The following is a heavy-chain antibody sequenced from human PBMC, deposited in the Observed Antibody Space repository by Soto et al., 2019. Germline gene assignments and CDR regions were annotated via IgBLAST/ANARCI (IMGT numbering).Heavy chain of an antibody. CDR2: ISYDGSNK. CDR1: GFTLSSYG. CDR3: AKDYGDYTLGVDY. J-gene: IGHJ4*02. V-gene: IGHV3-30*18. Sequence: GGSLRLSCAASGFTLSSYGMHWVRQAPGKGLEWVAVISYDGSNKYYADSVKGRFTISRDNSKNTLYLQMNSLRAEDTAVYYCAKDYGDYTLGVDYWGQGTLVTVSS. D-gene: IGHD4-17*01.